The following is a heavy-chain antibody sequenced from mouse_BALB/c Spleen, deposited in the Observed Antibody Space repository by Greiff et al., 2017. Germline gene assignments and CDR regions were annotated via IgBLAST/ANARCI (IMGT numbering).Heavy chain of an antibody. CDR3: ARRGIDGYYFDY. D-gene: IGHD2-3*01. CDR1: GFTFSSYA. J-gene: IGHJ2*01. CDR2: ISSGGST. V-gene: IGHV5-6-5*01. Sequence: DVMLVESGGGLVKPGGSLKLSCAASGFTFSSYAMSWVRQTPEKRLEWVASISSGGSTYYPDSVKGRFTISRDNARNILYLQMSSLRSEDTAMYYCARRGIDGYYFDYWGQGTTLTVSS.